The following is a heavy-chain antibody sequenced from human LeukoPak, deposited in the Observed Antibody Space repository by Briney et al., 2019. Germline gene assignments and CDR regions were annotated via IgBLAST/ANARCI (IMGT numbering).Heavy chain of an antibody. CDR3: ARGVQLLIRYGMDV. V-gene: IGHV1-2*02. CDR2: INPNSGDT. Sequence: ASVKVSCEASGYSFTGYYMHWVRQAPGQGLEWMGWINPNSGDTNYAQKFQGRVTMTRDTSLGTAYMELSRLGSDDAAVYYCARGVQLLIRYGMDVWGQGTTVTVSS. D-gene: IGHD2-2*01. CDR1: GYSFTGYY. J-gene: IGHJ6*02.